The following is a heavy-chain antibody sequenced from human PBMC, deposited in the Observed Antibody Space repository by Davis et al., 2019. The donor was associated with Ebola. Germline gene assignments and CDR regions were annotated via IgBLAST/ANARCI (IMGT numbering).Heavy chain of an antibody. CDR2: INSDGSST. CDR3: ARGDILTGYYNFYYYGMDV. CDR1: GFTFSSYW. D-gene: IGHD3-9*01. J-gene: IGHJ6*02. Sequence: GESLKISCAASGFTFSSYWMHWVRQAPGKGLVWVSRINSDGSSTSYADSVKGRFTISRDNAKNTLYLQMNSLRAEDTAVYYCARGDILTGYYNFYYYGMDVWGQGTTVTVSS. V-gene: IGHV3-74*01.